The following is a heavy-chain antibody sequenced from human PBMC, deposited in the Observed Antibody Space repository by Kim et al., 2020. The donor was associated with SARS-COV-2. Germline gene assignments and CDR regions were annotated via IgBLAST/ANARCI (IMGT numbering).Heavy chain of an antibody. CDR2: ISYDGSNK. CDR1: GFTFSSYG. CDR3: ARALQGDYSNYYYGMDV. V-gene: IGHV3-33*05. J-gene: IGHJ6*02. Sequence: GGSLRLSCAASGFTFSSYGMHWVRQAPGKGLEWVAVISYDGSNKYYADSVKGRFTISRDNSKNTLYLQMNSLRAEDTAVDYCARALQGDYSNYYYGMDVWGQGATVSVTS. D-gene: IGHD6-13*01.